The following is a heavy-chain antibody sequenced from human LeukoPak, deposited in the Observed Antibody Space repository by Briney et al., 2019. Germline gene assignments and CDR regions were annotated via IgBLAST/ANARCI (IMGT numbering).Heavy chain of an antibody. V-gene: IGHV4-34*01. Sequence: PSETLSLTCAVYGGSFSGYYWSWIRQPPGKGLEWIGEINHSGSTNYNPSLKSRVTISVDTSKNQFSLKLSSVTAADTAVYYCARVSGQFYFYYYMDVWGKGTTVT. CDR3: ARVSGQFYFYYYMDV. J-gene: IGHJ6*03. CDR2: INHSGST. CDR1: GGSFSGYY. D-gene: IGHD6-19*01.